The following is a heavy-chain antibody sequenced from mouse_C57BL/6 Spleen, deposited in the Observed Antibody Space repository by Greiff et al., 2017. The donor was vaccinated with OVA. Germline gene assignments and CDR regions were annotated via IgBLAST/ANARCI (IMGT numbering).Heavy chain of an antibody. CDR3: AKRGLLLGYAMDY. J-gene: IGHJ4*01. CDR1: GYTFTSYW. Sequence: QVQLKQTGAELVKPGASVKLSCKASGYTFTSYWMQWVKQRPGQGLEWIGEIDPSDSYTNYNQKFKGKATLTVDTSSSTAYMQLSSLTSEDSAVYYCAKRGLLLGYAMDYWGQGTSVTVSS. V-gene: IGHV1-50*01. CDR2: IDPSDSYT. D-gene: IGHD1-1*01.